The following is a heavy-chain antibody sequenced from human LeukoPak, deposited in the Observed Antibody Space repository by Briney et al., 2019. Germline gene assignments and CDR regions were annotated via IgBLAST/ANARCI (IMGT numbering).Heavy chain of an antibody. J-gene: IGHJ4*02. CDR1: GLTFSSYA. V-gene: IGHV3-23*01. CDR2: ISGSGGST. CDR3: AKNGRIGVYDILLGSIDY. D-gene: IGHD2-8*01. Sequence: GGSLRLSCAASGLTFSSYAMSWVRQAPGKGLEWVSAISGSGGSTYYADSVKGRFTISRDNSKNTLYLQMNSLRAEDTAVYYCAKNGRIGVYDILLGSIDYWGQGTLVTVSS.